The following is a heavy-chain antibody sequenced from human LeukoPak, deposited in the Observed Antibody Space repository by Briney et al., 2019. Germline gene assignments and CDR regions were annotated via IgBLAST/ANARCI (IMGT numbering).Heavy chain of an antibody. CDR3: ARGYSTSYFDF. J-gene: IGHJ4*02. CDR1: GYTLSDYY. Sequence: GASVKVSCKASGYTLSDYYINWVRQAPGQGLEWMGRINPNSGVTYSAQTFQGRVTLTRVTSINTAYLELSSLRPDDTAVYFCARGYSTSYFDFWGQGSLVTVSS. CDR2: INPNSGVT. V-gene: IGHV1-2*06. D-gene: IGHD5-12*01.